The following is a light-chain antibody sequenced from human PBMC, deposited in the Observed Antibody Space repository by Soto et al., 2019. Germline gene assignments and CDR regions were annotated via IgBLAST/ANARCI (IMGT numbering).Light chain of an antibody. CDR3: MQRTHWPPRT. CDR2: KAS. J-gene: IGKJ2*01. CDR1: QSLVYSDGNAY. Sequence: DVVLTQSPLSLPVILGQPASISCRSSQSLVYSDGNAYLNWFHQRPGQSPRRLINKASKRDSRVPGRFSRSGSGTDFTLKMSGVEAEDVGVYYCMQRTHWPPRTFDQGTKLEMK. V-gene: IGKV2-30*01.